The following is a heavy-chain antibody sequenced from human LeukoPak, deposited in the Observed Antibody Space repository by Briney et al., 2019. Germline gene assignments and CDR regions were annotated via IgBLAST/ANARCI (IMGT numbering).Heavy chain of an antibody. J-gene: IGHJ4*02. CDR2: IHIGVTT. D-gene: IGHD1-1*01. CDR3: ARERGRD. CDR1: GFSDSTIF. V-gene: IGHV3-53*01. Sequence: GSLRLSCEASGFSDSTIFMGWVRQAPGKGLEWVSIIHIGVTTHYADSVKGRFTISRDNFKNTLYLQMNRLRVEDTAVYCCARERGRDWGQGTLVTVSS.